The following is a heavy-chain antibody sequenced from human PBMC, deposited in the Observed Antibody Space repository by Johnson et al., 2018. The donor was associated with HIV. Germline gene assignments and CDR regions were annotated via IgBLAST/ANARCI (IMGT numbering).Heavy chain of an antibody. D-gene: IGHD4/OR15-4a*01. CDR2: IYSGGTTI. J-gene: IGHJ3*02. V-gene: IGHV3-66*01. CDR1: GFTVSSNY. Sequence: VHLVESGGGLVQPGGSLRLSCAASGFTVSSNYMSWVRQAPGTGLEWVSVIYSGGTTIYYADSVKGRFTISRDNSKRSVFLQMNSLRAEDTAVYYCARESTPWGSDYVGYGLDIWGQGTVVTVSS. CDR3: ARESTPWGSDYVGYGLDI.